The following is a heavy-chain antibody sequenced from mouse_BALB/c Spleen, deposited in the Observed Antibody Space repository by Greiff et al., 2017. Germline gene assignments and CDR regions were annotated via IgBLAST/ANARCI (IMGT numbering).Heavy chain of an antibody. J-gene: IGHJ1*01. CDR1: GYTFTSYY. Sequence: QVHVKQPGAELVKPGASVKLSCKASGYTFTSYYMYWVKQRPGQGLEWIGGINPSNGGTNFNEKFKSKATLTVDKSSSTAYMQLSSLTSEDSAVYYCTRDTTVVATYWYFDVWGAGTTVTVSS. V-gene: IGHV1S81*02. CDR2: INPSNGGT. CDR3: TRDTTVVATYWYFDV. D-gene: IGHD1-1*01.